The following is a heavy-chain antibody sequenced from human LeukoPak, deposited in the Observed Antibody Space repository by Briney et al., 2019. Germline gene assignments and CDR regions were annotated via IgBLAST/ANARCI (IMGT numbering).Heavy chain of an antibody. CDR1: GFTFSSYS. CDR2: ISSSSSYI. J-gene: IGHJ4*02. V-gene: IGHV3-21*01. Sequence: PGGSLRLSCAASGFTFSSYSMNWVRQAPGKGLEWVSSISSSSSYIYYADSVKGRFTISRDNAKNSLYLQMNSLRAEDTAVYCCAKQFQIGVNYFDYWAREPRSPSPQ. CDR3: AKQFQIGVNYFDY. D-gene: IGHD3-22*01.